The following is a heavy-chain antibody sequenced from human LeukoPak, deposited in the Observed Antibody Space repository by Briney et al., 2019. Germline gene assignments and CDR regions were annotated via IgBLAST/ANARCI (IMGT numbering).Heavy chain of an antibody. CDR2: IYYSGST. CDR3: ARDRITIFGVVMPYYYYGMDV. Sequence: SETLSLTCTVSGGSVSSGSYYWSWIRQPPGKGLEWIGYIYYSGSTNYNPSLKSRVTISVDTSKNQFSLKLSSVTAADTAVYYCARDRITIFGVVMPYYYYGMDVWGQGTTVIVSS. V-gene: IGHV4-61*01. J-gene: IGHJ6*02. D-gene: IGHD3-3*01. CDR1: GGSVSSGSYY.